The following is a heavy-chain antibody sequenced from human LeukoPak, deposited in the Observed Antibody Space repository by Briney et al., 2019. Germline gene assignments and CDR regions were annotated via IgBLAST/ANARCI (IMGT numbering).Heavy chain of an antibody. Sequence: PGGSLRLSCAASVFTVSSNYMSWVRQAPGKGLEWVSVIYSGGSTYYADSVKGRFTISRDNSKNTLYLQMNSLRAEDTAVYYCASTVTTIGGVFDYWGQGTLVTVSS. CDR1: VFTVSSNY. J-gene: IGHJ4*02. V-gene: IGHV3-53*01. D-gene: IGHD4-17*01. CDR3: ASTVTTIGGVFDY. CDR2: IYSGGST.